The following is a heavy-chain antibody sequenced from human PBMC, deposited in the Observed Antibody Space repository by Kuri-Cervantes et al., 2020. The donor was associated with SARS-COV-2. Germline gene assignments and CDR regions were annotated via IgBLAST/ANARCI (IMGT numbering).Heavy chain of an antibody. Sequence: SSVNVSCQASGGTFSSYAISWVRQAPGQGLEWMGRIIPILGTANYAQKFQGRVTITRNTSISTAYMELSSLRSEDTAVYYCASRRGFLAYNDAFDIWGQGTMVTVSS. V-gene: IGHV1-69*04. CDR2: IIPILGTA. CDR3: ASRRGFLAYNDAFDI. J-gene: IGHJ3*02. D-gene: IGHD3-3*01. CDR1: GGTFSSYA.